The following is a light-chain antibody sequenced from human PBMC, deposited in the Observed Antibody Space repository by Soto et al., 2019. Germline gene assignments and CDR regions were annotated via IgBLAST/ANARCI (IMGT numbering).Light chain of an antibody. CDR3: QQYSIWPRA. CDR1: QSVSSN. V-gene: IGKV3-15*01. CDR2: GAS. J-gene: IGKJ1*01. Sequence: EIMMTPSPATLSVSPVVTAKLSLMASQSVSSNLAWYQQKPGQAPRLLFYGASTRATGIPARFSGSGSGTEFTLTISSLQSEDFAVYYCQQYSIWPRACGQGTKVDIK.